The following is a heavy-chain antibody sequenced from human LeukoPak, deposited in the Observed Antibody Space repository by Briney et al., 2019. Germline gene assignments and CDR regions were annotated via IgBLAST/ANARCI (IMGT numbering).Heavy chain of an antibody. J-gene: IGHJ4*02. CDR2: IKEDGSDK. D-gene: IGHD3-10*01. V-gene: IGHV3-7*01. CDR3: ARDRGYFVFDY. Sequence: GGSLRLSCAASGFTFSRFWMTWVRQAPGKGLEWVANIKEDGSDKYYVDSVKGRFTVSRDNAKNSLYLQMNSLRDEDTAVYYCARDRGYFVFDYWGPGTLVTVSS. CDR1: GFTFSRFW.